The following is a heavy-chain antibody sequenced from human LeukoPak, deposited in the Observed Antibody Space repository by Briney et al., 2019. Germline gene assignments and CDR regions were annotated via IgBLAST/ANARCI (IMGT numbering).Heavy chain of an antibody. Sequence: GGSLRLSCAASGFTFSSYSMNWVRQAPGKGLEWVSSISSSSSYIYYADSVKGRFTISRDNAKNSLYLQMNSLRAEDTAVYYCARGVAAAGPTTSNWFDPWGQGTLVTVSS. V-gene: IGHV3-21*01. J-gene: IGHJ5*02. D-gene: IGHD6-13*01. CDR1: GFTFSSYS. CDR3: ARGVAAAGPTTSNWFDP. CDR2: ISSSSSYI.